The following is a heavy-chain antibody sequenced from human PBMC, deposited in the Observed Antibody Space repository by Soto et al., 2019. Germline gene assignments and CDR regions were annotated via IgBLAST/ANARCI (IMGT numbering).Heavy chain of an antibody. V-gene: IGHV3-73*01. Sequence: EVQLVESGGGLVQPGGSLKLSCAASGFTFSGSAMHWVRQASGKGLEWVGRIRSKANSYATAYAASVKGRFTISRDDSKNTAYLQMNSLKTEDTAVYYCTIHDVGGMVRGAPSDYWGQGTLVTVSS. CDR1: GFTFSGSA. CDR3: TIHDVGGMVRGAPSDY. D-gene: IGHD3-10*01. CDR2: IRSKANSYAT. J-gene: IGHJ4*02.